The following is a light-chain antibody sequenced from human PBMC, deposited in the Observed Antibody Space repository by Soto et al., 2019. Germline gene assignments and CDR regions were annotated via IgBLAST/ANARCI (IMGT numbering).Light chain of an antibody. Sequence: QSVLTQPPSASGTPGQRVTVSCSGSSSNIGNNYVFWYQHLPGTAPKLLIYRNDQRPSGVSARFSGSKSGTSASLAISGLRSEDEADYYCAAWDDSVSGSYVFGPGTKLTVL. V-gene: IGLV1-47*01. CDR3: AAWDDSVSGSYV. CDR1: SSNIGNNY. CDR2: RND. J-gene: IGLJ1*01.